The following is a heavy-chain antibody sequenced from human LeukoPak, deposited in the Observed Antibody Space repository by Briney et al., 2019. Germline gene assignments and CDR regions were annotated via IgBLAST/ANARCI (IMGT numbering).Heavy chain of an antibody. CDR3: ARGFTMVDP. CDR1: GASFSSSADY. V-gene: IGHV4-61*02. D-gene: IGHD3-10*01. CDR2: IYTSGST. Sequence: PSETLSLTCTVSGASFSSSADYWSWIRQPAGKGLEWIGRIYTSGSTNYNPSLKSRVTISVDTSKNQFSLKLSSVTAADTAVYYCARGFTMVDPWGQGTLVTVSS. J-gene: IGHJ5*02.